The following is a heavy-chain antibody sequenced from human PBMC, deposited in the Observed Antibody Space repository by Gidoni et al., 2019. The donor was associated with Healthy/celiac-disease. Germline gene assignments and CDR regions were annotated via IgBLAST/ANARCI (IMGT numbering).Heavy chain of an antibody. Sequence: QVQLVQSGAEVKKPGSSVKVSCKASGGTFSSYAISWVRQAPGQGLEWMGRIIPILGIANYAQKFQGRVTITADKSTSTAYMELSSLRSEDTAVYYCARGAGVPAGLVGSWFDPWGQGTLVTVSS. D-gene: IGHD2-2*01. V-gene: IGHV1-69*04. CDR2: IIPILGIA. CDR3: ARGAGVPAGLVGSWFDP. J-gene: IGHJ5*02. CDR1: GGTFSSYA.